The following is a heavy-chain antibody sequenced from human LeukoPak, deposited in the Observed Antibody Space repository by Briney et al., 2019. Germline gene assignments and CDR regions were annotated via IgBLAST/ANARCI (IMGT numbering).Heavy chain of an antibody. D-gene: IGHD2-15*01. V-gene: IGHV3-23*01. Sequence: PGGSLRLSCATSGFTLSDYYMSWVRQAPGKGLEWVSAISNNGGYTYYADSVQGRFTISRDNSKSTLCLQMNSLRAEDTAVYYCAKQLGYCSDGSCYFPYWGQGTLVTVSS. CDR3: AKQLGYCSDGSCYFPY. J-gene: IGHJ4*02. CDR2: ISNNGGYT. CDR1: GFTLSDYY.